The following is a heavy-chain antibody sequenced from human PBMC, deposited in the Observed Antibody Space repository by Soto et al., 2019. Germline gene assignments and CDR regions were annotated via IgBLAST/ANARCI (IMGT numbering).Heavy chain of an antibody. D-gene: IGHD3-16*02. J-gene: IGHJ4*02. Sequence: PSETLSLTCTVSGGSISSGGYYWSWIRQHPGKGLEWIGYIYYSGSTYYNPSLKSRVTISVDTSKNQFSLKLSSVTAADTAVYYCASIRLGELSFSDYWGQGTLVTVSS. CDR3: ASIRLGELSFSDY. CDR2: IYYSGST. CDR1: GGSISSGGYY. V-gene: IGHV4-31*03.